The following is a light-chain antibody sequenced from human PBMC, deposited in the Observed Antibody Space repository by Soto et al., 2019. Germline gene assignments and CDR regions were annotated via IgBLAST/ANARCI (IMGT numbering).Light chain of an antibody. Sequence: EIVMTQSPATLSVSPGARATLSCRASQSVSSNLARYQQKPGQAPRLLIYGASTRATGIPARFSGSGSGTEFTLTIGSLQSEDFAVYYCQQYNNWPLTFGGGTKVEIK. CDR3: QQYNNWPLT. J-gene: IGKJ4*01. V-gene: IGKV3-15*01. CDR2: GAS. CDR1: QSVSSN.